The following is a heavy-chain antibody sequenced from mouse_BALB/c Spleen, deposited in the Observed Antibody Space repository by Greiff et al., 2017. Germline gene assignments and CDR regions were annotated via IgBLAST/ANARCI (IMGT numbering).Heavy chain of an antibody. CDR1: GYTFTSYV. D-gene: IGHD2-3*01. CDR2: INPYNDGT. CDR3: AKMGYYAMDY. Sequence: EVKVVESGPELLKPGASVKMSCKASGYTFTSYVMHWVKQKPGQGLEWIGYINPYNDGTKYNEKFKGKATLTSDKSSSTAYMELSSLTSEDSAVYYCAKMGYYAMDYWGQGTSVTVSS. V-gene: IGHV1-14*01. J-gene: IGHJ4*01.